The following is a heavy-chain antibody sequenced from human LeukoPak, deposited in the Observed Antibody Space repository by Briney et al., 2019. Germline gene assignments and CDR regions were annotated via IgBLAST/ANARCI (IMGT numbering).Heavy chain of an antibody. J-gene: IGHJ4*02. D-gene: IGHD2-2*01. CDR1: GFTISSDY. Sequence: GGSLRLSCAASGFTISSDYMTWVRQAPGKGLEWVSVIYNTGGTKYADSVKGRFTISRDNSKNTLYLQMNSLRVEDTAVYYCAKDSSTWAFDYWGQGTLVTVSS. CDR2: IYNTGGT. CDR3: AKDSSTWAFDY. V-gene: IGHV3-66*03.